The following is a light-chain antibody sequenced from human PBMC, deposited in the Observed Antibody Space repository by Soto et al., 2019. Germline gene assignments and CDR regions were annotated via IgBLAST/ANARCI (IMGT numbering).Light chain of an antibody. CDR2: EVS. Sequence: QSALTQPAAVSGSPGQSITISCTGTSSDVGGYSHVSWYQQHPGKAPKLMIYEVSNRPSGVSNRFSGSKSGNTASLTISGLQADDEADYYCSSYTRSSVWVFGGGTKLTVL. J-gene: IGLJ3*02. CDR3: SSYTRSSVWV. CDR1: SSDVGGYSH. V-gene: IGLV2-14*01.